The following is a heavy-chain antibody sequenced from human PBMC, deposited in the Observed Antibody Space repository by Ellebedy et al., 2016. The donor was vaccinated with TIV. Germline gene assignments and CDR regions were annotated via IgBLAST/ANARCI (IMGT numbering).Heavy chain of an antibody. J-gene: IGHJ4*02. CDR1: GGSISSYY. Sequence: SETLSLXXTVSGGSISSYYWSWIRQAPGKGLEWIGYIYHTGSTNYKPSLRSRVTISVDTSKNQFSLKLSSVTAADTAVYYCARQSTVTLIFDYWGQGTLVTVSS. D-gene: IGHD4-17*01. CDR3: ARQSTVTLIFDY. V-gene: IGHV4-59*08. CDR2: IYHTGST.